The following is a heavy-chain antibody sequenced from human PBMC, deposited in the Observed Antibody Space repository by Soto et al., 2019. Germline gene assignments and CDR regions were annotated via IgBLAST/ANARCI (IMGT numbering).Heavy chain of an antibody. V-gene: IGHV1-46*01. D-gene: IGHD5-12*01. Sequence: ASVKVSCKASGYTFTSYYMHWVRQAPGQGLEWMGIINPSGGSTSYAQKFQGRVTMTRDTSTSTAYMELSSLRSEDTAVYYCASPPIVATIVNYYYGMDVWGQGTTVTVSS. CDR2: INPSGGST. CDR3: ASPPIVATIVNYYYGMDV. J-gene: IGHJ6*02. CDR1: GYTFTSYY.